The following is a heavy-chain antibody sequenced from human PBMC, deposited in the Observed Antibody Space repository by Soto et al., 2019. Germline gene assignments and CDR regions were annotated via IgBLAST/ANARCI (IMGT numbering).Heavy chain of an antibody. D-gene: IGHD6-19*01. Sequence: SETLSLTCTVSGGSISSYYWSWIRQPPGKGLEWIGYIYYSGSTNYNPSLKSRVTISVDTSKNQFSLKLSSVTAADTAVYYCARGSVADSSGWYDAFDIWGQGTMVTVSS. CDR3: ARGSVADSSGWYDAFDI. CDR2: IYYSGST. CDR1: GGSISSYY. V-gene: IGHV4-59*01. J-gene: IGHJ3*02.